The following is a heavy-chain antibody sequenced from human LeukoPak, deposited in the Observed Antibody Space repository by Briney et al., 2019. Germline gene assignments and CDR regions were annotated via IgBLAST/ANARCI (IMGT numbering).Heavy chain of an antibody. CDR1: GFMFSRYW. Sequence: GGALGLSCAASGFMFSRYWMSWVRQAPGKGLEWVANIKQDGSETYYVDSLKGRFTISRDNAKSSLYLQMNSLRVEDTAVYYCARTYYDILTGYNPYFDYWGQGILVTVSS. J-gene: IGHJ4*02. CDR2: IKQDGSET. V-gene: IGHV3-7*01. CDR3: ARTYYDILTGYNPYFDY. D-gene: IGHD3-9*01.